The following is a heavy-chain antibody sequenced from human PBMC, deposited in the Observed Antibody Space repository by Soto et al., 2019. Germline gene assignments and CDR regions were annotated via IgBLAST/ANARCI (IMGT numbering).Heavy chain of an antibody. Sequence: QVHLQESGPGLVKPSETLSLTCTVSGDSISTDYCSWIRQSPGKGLEWIGFIYYGGSTNYNPSLKSRVTISVDTPKNPCSLKLSSVTAADTAVYYCAKNWSGGSLVHWGQGTLVTVSS. CDR1: GDSISTDY. D-gene: IGHD3-16*01. CDR2: IYYGGST. CDR3: AKNWSGGSLVH. V-gene: IGHV4-59*08. J-gene: IGHJ4*02.